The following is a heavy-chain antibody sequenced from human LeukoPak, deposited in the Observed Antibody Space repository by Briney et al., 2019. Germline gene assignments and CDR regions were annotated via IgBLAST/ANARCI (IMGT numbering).Heavy chain of an antibody. J-gene: IGHJ4*02. CDR1: GYTFTGYY. CDR2: INPNSGGT. V-gene: IGHV1-2*02. Sequence: ASVKVSCKASGYTFTGYYMHWVRQAPGQGLEWMGWINPNSGGTNYAQKFQGRVTMTRDTSISTAYMELSRLRSDDTAVYYCARVMGSYYDSSGSDYWGQGTLVTVSS. CDR3: ARVMGSYYDSSGSDY. D-gene: IGHD3-22*01.